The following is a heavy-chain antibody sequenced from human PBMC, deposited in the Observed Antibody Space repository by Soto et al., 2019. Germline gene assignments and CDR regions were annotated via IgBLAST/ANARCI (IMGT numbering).Heavy chain of an antibody. CDR3: VRESYDSSGYVLDY. CDR2: IYYSGST. Sequence: SETLSLTCTVSGGSISSGGYYWSWIRQHPGKGLEWIGYIYYSGSTYYNPSLKGRVTISVDTSKNQFSLKLSSVTAADTAVYYCVRESYDSSGYVLDYWGQGTLVTVSS. V-gene: IGHV4-31*03. CDR1: GGSISSGGYY. D-gene: IGHD3-22*01. J-gene: IGHJ4*02.